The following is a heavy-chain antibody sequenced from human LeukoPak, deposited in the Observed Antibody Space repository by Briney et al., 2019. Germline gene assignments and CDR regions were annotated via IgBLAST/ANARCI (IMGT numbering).Heavy chain of an antibody. CDR3: ERGLFPFDY. J-gene: IGHJ4*02. CDR2: INHSGTT. CDR1: GGSFSGYY. V-gene: IGHV4-34*01. D-gene: IGHD3-3*01. Sequence: SETLSPTCAVYGGSFSGYYCSWIRQPPGKGLEWIGEINHSGTTNYNPSLKSRVTISVDTSKNQFSLKLSSVTAADTAVYYRERGLFPFDYWGQGTLVTVSS.